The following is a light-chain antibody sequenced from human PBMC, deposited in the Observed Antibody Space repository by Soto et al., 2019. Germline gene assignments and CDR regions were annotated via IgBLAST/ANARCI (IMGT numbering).Light chain of an antibody. CDR1: QSVSSNY. V-gene: IGKV3-20*01. CDR3: QQYDSSFT. Sequence: EIVLTQSPGTLSLSPGERATLSCRASQSVSSNYLAWYQQKPGQAPRLFIYGASSRATGIPDRFSGSGSGTDFTLTSSRLEPEDFAVYYCQQYDSSFTFGPGTKVDIK. J-gene: IGKJ3*01. CDR2: GAS.